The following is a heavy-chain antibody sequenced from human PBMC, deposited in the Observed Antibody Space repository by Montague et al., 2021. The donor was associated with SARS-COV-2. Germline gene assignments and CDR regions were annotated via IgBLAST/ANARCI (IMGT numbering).Heavy chain of an antibody. Sequence: SETLSLTCTVSGGSISNYHWSWIRQPPGKGLEWIGYMYYSGSTNYNPSLKSRVTISIDTSKNQFSLKLNSVTAADTAVYYCAIGSYGPYAFDIWGQGTMVTVSS. V-gene: IGHV4-59*01. CDR3: AIGSYGPYAFDI. D-gene: IGHD5-18*01. J-gene: IGHJ3*02. CDR2: MYYSGST. CDR1: GGSISNYH.